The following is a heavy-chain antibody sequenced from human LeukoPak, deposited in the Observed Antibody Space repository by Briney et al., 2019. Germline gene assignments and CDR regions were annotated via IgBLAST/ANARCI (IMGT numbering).Heavy chain of an antibody. D-gene: IGHD1-26*01. CDR3: ATDRNSGTYYDY. J-gene: IGHJ4*02. CDR1: GFTFRNYG. V-gene: IGHV3-33*08. CDR2: IWYDGSNQ. Sequence: GGSLRLSCAASGFTFRNYGLHWVRQAPGKGLEWVAVIWYDGSNQYYLDSVKGRFTVSRDNAKNTLYLQMNSLRAEDTAVYYCATDRNSGTYYDYWGQGTLVTVSS.